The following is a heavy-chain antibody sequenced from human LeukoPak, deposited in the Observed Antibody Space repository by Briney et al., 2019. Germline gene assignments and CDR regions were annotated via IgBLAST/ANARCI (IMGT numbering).Heavy chain of an antibody. J-gene: IGHJ4*02. CDR3: TRGLWGPPFDY. CDR1: GFTFSSYG. D-gene: IGHD3-16*01. Sequence: GGSLRLSCAASGFTFSSYGMHWVRQAPGKGLEWVAVIWYDGSNKYYADSVKGRFTISRDNSKNTLYLQMNSLKTEDTAVYYCTRGLWGPPFDYWGQGTLVTVSS. CDR2: IWYDGSNK. V-gene: IGHV3-33*01.